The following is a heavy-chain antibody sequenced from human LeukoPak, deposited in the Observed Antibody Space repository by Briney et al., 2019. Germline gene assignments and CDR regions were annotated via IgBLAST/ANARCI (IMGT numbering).Heavy chain of an antibody. Sequence: GGSLRLSCAASGFTFSSYGMHRVRQAPGKGLEWVAVIWYDGSNKYYADSVKGRFTISRDNSKNTLYLQMNSLRAEDTAVYYCARDLYNWNDGGYFDYWGQGTLVTVSS. V-gene: IGHV3-33*01. D-gene: IGHD1-1*01. CDR1: GFTFSSYG. CDR3: ARDLYNWNDGGYFDY. CDR2: IWYDGSNK. J-gene: IGHJ4*02.